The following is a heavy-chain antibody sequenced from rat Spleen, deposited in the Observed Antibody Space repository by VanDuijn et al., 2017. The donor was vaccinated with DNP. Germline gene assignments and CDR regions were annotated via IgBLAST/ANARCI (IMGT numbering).Heavy chain of an antibody. CDR2: ISYDGRST. J-gene: IGHJ2*01. Sequence: EVQLVESGGGLVQPGRSLKLSCAASGFTFSDYNMAWVRQAPKKGLEWVATISYDGRSTYYRDSVKGRFTISRDNAKNTLYLQMDSLRSEDTATYYCTTDYSALDYWGQGVMVTVSS. V-gene: IGHV5-7*01. CDR3: TTDYSALDY. D-gene: IGHD1-1*01. CDR1: GFTFSDYN.